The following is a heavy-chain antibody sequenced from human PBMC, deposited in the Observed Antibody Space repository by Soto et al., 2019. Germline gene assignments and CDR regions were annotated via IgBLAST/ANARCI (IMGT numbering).Heavy chain of an antibody. CDR1: GFTFSSYG. CDR3: AKAGSGSFFDY. J-gene: IGHJ4*02. Sequence: GGSLRLSCAASGFTFSSYGMHWVRQAPGKGLEWVAVISYDGSNKYYADSVKGRFTISRDNSKNTLYLQMNSLRAEDTAVYYCAKAGSGSFFDYWGQGTLVTV. D-gene: IGHD1-26*01. CDR2: ISYDGSNK. V-gene: IGHV3-30*18.